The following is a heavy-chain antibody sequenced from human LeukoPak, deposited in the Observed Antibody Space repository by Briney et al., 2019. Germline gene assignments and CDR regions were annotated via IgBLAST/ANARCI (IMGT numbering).Heavy chain of an antibody. J-gene: IGHJ4*02. CDR2: INHSGST. D-gene: IGHD2-21*02. Sequence: PRPPGKGRKGFGEINHSGSTNYNPSLKSRVTISVDTSKNQFSLKLSSVTAADTAVYYCARALGGVVTSFDYWGQGTLVTVSS. V-gene: IGHV4-34*01. CDR3: ARALGGVVTSFDY.